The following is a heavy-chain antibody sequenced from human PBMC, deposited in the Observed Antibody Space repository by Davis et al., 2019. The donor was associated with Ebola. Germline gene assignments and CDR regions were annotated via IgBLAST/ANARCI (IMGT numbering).Heavy chain of an antibody. CDR3: ARGWLRGGLGV. D-gene: IGHD5-18*01. Sequence: PSETLSLTFAISGDSVSSAGWNWISQSPSRGLEWLGRTYHTSEWITHYPASVKSRTTINADTSKNQFSLQLNSVTPEDTALYYCARGWLRGGLGVWGEGTTATVSS. J-gene: IGHJ6*04. CDR1: GDSVSSAG. CDR2: TYHTSEWIT. V-gene: IGHV6-1*01.